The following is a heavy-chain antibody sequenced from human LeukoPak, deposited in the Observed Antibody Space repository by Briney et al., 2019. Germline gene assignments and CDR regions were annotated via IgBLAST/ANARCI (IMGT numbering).Heavy chain of an antibody. CDR2: ISSSSSYI. V-gene: IGHV3-21*01. CDR1: GFSFRDYT. J-gene: IGHJ4*02. CDR3: AKDSPSRTATTEVPVDY. D-gene: IGHD1/OR15-1a*01. Sequence: GGSLGLSCAASGFSFRDYTMNWVRQAPGKGLEWLASISSSSSYIYFANSVRGRFTISRDNAKNSLYLQMNSLRAEDTAVYYCAKDSPSRTATTEVPVDYWGQGPLVTVSS.